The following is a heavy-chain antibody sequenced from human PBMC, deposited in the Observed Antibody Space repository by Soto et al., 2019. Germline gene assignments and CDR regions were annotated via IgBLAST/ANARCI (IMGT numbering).Heavy chain of an antibody. CDR2: IYYGGST. J-gene: IGHJ3*02. V-gene: IGHV4-31*03. CDR1: GGSISSGGYY. CDR3: ARYSTNRAAFDI. Sequence: QVKLQESGPGLVKPSQTLSLTCSVSGGSISSGGYYWSWTRQHPGKGLEWIGFIYYGGSTFFNPSLKSRVSISVDTSKSQFSLTLSSLTAADTAIYYCARYSTNRAAFDIWGQGTMVTVSS. D-gene: IGHD1-26*01.